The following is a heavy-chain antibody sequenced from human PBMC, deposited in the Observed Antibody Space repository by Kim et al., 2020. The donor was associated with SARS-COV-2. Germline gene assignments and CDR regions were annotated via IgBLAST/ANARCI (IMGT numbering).Heavy chain of an antibody. J-gene: IGHJ4*02. CDR3: ARVDGSGSYYNWLVDY. CDR2: IYYSGST. V-gene: IGHV4-39*07. D-gene: IGHD3-10*01. Sequence: SETLSLTCTVSGGSISSSSYYWGWIRQPPGKGLEWIGSIYYSGSTYYNPSLKSRVTISVDTSKNQFSLKLSSVTAADTAVYYCARVDGSGSYYNWLVDYWGQGTLVTVSS. CDR1: GGSISSSSYY.